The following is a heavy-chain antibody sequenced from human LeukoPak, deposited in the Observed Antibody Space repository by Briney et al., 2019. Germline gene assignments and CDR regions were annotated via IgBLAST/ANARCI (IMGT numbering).Heavy chain of an antibody. Sequence: RPGRSLRLSCAASGFTFSSNGMHWVRQAPGKGLEWVAVISYDGSNKYYADSVKGRFTISRDNSTNTLYLQMNSLRAEDTAVYYCAEVPGYSYGNLDYWGQGTLVTVSS. CDR1: GFTFSSNG. CDR3: AEVPGYSYGNLDY. CDR2: ISYDGSNK. V-gene: IGHV3-30*18. D-gene: IGHD5-18*01. J-gene: IGHJ4*02.